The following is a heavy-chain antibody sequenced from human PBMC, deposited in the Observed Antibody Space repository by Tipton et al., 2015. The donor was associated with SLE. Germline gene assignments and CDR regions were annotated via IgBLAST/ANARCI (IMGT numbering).Heavy chain of an antibody. CDR1: GGSISSSSYY. V-gene: IGHV4-39*07. J-gene: IGHJ6*02. D-gene: IGHD1-26*01. CDR3: AGAVGARGYYGFDV. CDR2: IYYSGST. Sequence: TLSLTCTVSGGSISSSSYYWGWIRQPPGKGLEWIGGIYYSGSTYYKPSLKSRVTISVDTSRNQFSLKMTSVTAADTAVYSCAGAVGARGYYGFDVWGQGTTVTVSS.